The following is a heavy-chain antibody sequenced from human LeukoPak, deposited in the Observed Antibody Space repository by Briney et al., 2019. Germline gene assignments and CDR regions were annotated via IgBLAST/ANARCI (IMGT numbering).Heavy chain of an antibody. Sequence: ASVKVSCKASGYTFTGYFVHWVRQAPGQGLEWMGIINPSGGSSRNAQRFQGRVTMTRDMSTSTVYMELSSLRSEDTAVYYCASSFYDLLVYFDYWGQGTLVTVSS. J-gene: IGHJ4*02. V-gene: IGHV1-46*01. CDR3: ASSFYDLLVYFDY. CDR1: GYTFTGYF. CDR2: INPSGGSS. D-gene: IGHD5/OR15-5a*01.